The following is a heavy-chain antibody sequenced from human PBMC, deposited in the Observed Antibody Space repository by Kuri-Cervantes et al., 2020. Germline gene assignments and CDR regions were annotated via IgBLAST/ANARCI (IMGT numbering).Heavy chain of an antibody. CDR3: AREPSYGVQGFGYMDV. J-gene: IGHJ6*03. CDR2: IIPIFGTA. CDR1: GGTFSSYA. V-gene: IGHV1-69*13. Sequence: SVKVSCKASGGTFSSYAISWVRQAPGQGLEWMGGIIPIFGTANYAQKFQGRVTITADESTSTAYMELSSLRSEDTAVYYCAREPSYGVQGFGYMDVWGKGTTGTVSS. D-gene: IGHD3-10*01.